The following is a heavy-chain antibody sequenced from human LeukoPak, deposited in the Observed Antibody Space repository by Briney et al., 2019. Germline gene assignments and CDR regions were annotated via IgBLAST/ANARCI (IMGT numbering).Heavy chain of an antibody. Sequence: PSETLSLTCAVYGGSFSGYYWSWIRQPPGKGLEWIGEINHSGSTNYNPSLKSRVTISVDTSKNQFSLKLSSVTAADTAVYYCARDKLVAAAGNWFDPWGQGTLVTVSS. D-gene: IGHD6-13*01. V-gene: IGHV4-34*01. J-gene: IGHJ5*02. CDR1: GGSFSGYY. CDR2: INHSGST. CDR3: ARDKLVAAAGNWFDP.